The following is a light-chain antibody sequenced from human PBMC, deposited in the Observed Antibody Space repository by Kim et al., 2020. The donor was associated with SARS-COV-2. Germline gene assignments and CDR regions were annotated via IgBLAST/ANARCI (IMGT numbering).Light chain of an antibody. J-gene: IGKJ2*03. CDR2: RAS. CDR1: QNIDWW. Sequence: DIQMTQSPYTLSASVGDRVTITCRASQNIDWWLAWYQQKPGKAPKLLIYRASSVQSGVPSRFSGSGSETEFTLTISSVQPDDYATYFCQQNINFSPYSFGQGTKLEI. CDR3: QQNINFSPYS. V-gene: IGKV1-5*03.